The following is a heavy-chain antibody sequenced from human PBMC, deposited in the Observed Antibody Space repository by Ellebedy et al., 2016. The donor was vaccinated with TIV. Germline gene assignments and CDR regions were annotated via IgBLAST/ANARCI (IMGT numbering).Heavy chain of an antibody. Sequence: GESLKISCAASGFTFSSYAMSWVRQAPGKGLEWVSSITSGGNTYYADYVKGRFTISRDNSKNTLYLQMNRLRVQDTAVYYCATSSGYGTGWYGRNGHWGQGTLVTVSS. CDR2: ITSGGNT. CDR1: GFTFSSYA. J-gene: IGHJ4*02. V-gene: IGHV3-23*01. CDR3: ATSSGYGTGWYGRNGH. D-gene: IGHD6-19*01.